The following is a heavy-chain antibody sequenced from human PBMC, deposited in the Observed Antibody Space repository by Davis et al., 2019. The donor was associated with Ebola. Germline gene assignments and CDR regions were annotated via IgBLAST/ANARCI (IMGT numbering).Heavy chain of an antibody. V-gene: IGHV5-51*01. D-gene: IGHD3-3*02. CDR1: GFTFTTYW. CDR2: IYPDDSDT. CDR3: ARQSHHFLSGPRTWFDP. J-gene: IGHJ5*02. Sequence: GGSLRLSWKGSGFTFTTYWIAWVRQMPGKGLECMGTIYPDDSDTRYSPSFEGQVTISADKSISTTYLQWSSLKASDTAIYYCARQSHHFLSGPRTWFDPWGQGTLVTVSS.